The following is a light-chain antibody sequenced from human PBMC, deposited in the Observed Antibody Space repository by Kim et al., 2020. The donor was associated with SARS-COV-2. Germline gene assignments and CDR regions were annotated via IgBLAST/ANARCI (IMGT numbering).Light chain of an antibody. J-gene: IGLJ1*01. V-gene: IGLV2-14*03. Sequence: QSALTQPASVSGSPGQSVTISCTGTSSDVGGYNFVSWYQQHPGKAPKVMIYDVGNWPSGVSNRFSGSKSGNTASLTISGLQAEDEADYYCSSYTSSSTYVFGTGTKVTVL. CDR3: SSYTSSSTYV. CDR2: DVG. CDR1: SSDVGGYNF.